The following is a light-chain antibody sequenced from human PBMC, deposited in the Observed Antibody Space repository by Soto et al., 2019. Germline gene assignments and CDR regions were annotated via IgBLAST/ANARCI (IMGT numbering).Light chain of an antibody. CDR3: QQYGSSPGT. CDR2: GAS. J-gene: IGKJ4*01. CDR1: QSVRSN. V-gene: IGKV3-20*01. Sequence: HSPATLSVSTGERVTLSCRASQSVRSNLAWYQQKPGQAPRLLIYGASSRATGIPDRFSGSGSGTDFTLTISRLEPEDFAVYYCQQYGSSPGTFGGGTKVDIK.